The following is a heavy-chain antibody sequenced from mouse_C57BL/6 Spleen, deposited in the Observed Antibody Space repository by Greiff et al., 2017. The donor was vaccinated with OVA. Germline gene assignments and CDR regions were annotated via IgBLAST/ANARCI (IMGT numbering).Heavy chain of an antibody. CDR1: GYAFTNYL. V-gene: IGHV1-54*01. CDR2: INPGSGGT. J-gene: IGHJ2*01. CDR3: ARLRRYGSSPFDY. D-gene: IGHD1-1*01. Sequence: QVQLQQSGAELVRPGTSVKVSCKASGYAFTNYLIEWVKQRPGQGLEWIGVINPGSGGTNYNEKFKGKATLTADKSSSTAYMQLSSLTSEDAAVYFGARLRRYGSSPFDYWGQGTTLTVSS.